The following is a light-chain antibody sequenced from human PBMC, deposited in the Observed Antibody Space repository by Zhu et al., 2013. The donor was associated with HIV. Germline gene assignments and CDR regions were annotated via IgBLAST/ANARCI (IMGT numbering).Light chain of an antibody. CDR2: AAS. V-gene: IGKV1-39*01. CDR3: QQSYSSPLX. J-gene: IGKJ4*01. CDR1: QSISTY. Sequence: DIQMTQSPPSLSASVGDRVTVTCRASQSISTYLNWYQQRPGKAPKLLIYAASSLQSGVPSRFSGSGSGTDFALTISSLQPEDFATYYCQQSYSSPLXFGGGTKVEIK.